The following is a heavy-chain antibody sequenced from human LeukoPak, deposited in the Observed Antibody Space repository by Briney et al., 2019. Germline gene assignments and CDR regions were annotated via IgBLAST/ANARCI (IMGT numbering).Heavy chain of an antibody. D-gene: IGHD3-3*01. CDR1: GFTFSSYA. CDR3: ASQAYYDFWSGYYTPYYFDY. V-gene: IGHV3-23*01. J-gene: IGHJ4*02. Sequence: GGSLRLSCAASGFTFSSYAMSWVRQAPGRGLEWVSAISGSGGSTYYADSVKGRFTISRDNAKNSLYLQMNSLRAEDTAVYYCASQAYYDFWSGYYTPYYFDYWGQGTLVTVSS. CDR2: ISGSGGST.